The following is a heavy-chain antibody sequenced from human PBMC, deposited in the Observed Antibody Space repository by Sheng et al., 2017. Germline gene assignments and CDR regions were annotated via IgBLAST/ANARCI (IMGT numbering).Heavy chain of an antibody. J-gene: IGHJ4*02. CDR3: SAVVAGTDWE. D-gene: IGHD6-19*01. V-gene: IGHV3-73*02. Sequence: EVQLVESGGDLVQPGGSLKLSCEVSGVSFSDSAIHWVRQASGKGLEWVARIGNKASNATVYAASVKGRFTNSRDDSKNTAYLQMNSLKTEDSAVYYCSAVVAGTDWEWGQGTLVIVSS. CDR1: GVSFSDSA. CDR2: IGNKASNAT.